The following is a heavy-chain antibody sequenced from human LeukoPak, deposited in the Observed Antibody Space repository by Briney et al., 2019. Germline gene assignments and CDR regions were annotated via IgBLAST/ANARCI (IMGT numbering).Heavy chain of an antibody. CDR3: ARGLLYGDYSYYFDY. CDR2: INHSGST. V-gene: IGHV4-34*01. D-gene: IGHD4-17*01. Sequence: SETLSLTCAVYGGSFSGYYWSWIRQPPGKGLEWIGEINHSGSTNYNPSLKSRVTISVDTSKNQFSPKLSSVTAADTAVYYCARGLLYGDYSYYFDYWGQGTLVTVSS. CDR1: GGSFSGYY. J-gene: IGHJ4*02.